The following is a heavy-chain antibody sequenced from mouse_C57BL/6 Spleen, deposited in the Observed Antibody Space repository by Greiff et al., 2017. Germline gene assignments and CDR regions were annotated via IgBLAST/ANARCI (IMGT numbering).Heavy chain of an antibody. CDR1: GYTFTSYD. CDR2: IYPRDGST. CDR3: ARKSNYPVGDY. J-gene: IGHJ4*01. D-gene: IGHD2-5*01. Sequence: QVHVKQSGPELVKPGASVKLSCKASGYTFTSYDINWVKQRPGQGLEWIGWIYPRDGSTKYNEKFKGKATLTVDTSSSTAYMELHSLTSEDSAVYFCARKSNYPVGDYWGQGTSVTVSS. V-gene: IGHV1-85*01.